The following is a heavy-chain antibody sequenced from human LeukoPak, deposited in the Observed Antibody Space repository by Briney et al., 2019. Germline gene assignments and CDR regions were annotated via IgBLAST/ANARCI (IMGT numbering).Heavy chain of an antibody. CDR1: GGSIISNRHY. CDR3: ARVALITIHENDAFDI. D-gene: IGHD3-3*01. Sequence: PSETLSLTCTVSGGSIISNRHYWSWIRQPAGKGLEWIGHIYSSGNTRYNPSLKSRLTMSIDSSKNQFSLILTSVTAADTAVYYCARVALITIHENDAFDIWGQGTVVTVSS. J-gene: IGHJ3*02. V-gene: IGHV4-61*09. CDR2: IYSSGNT.